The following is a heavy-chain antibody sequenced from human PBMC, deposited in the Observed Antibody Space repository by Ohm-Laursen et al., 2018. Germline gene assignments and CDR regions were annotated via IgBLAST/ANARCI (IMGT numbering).Heavy chain of an antibody. CDR3: ARGGGYSSPNWFDP. CDR1: GYTFTSYD. Sequence: GASVTVSCKASGYTFTSYDINWVRQATGHGLEWMGWMNPNSGNTGYAQKFQGRVTMTRNTSISTAYMELSSLRSEDTAVYYCARGGGYSSPNWFDPWGQGTLVTVSS. CDR2: MNPNSGNT. V-gene: IGHV1-8*01. J-gene: IGHJ5*02. D-gene: IGHD6-13*01.